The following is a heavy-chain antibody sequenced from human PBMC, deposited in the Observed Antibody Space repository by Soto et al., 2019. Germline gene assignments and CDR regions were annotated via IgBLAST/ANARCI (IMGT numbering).Heavy chain of an antibody. J-gene: IGHJ4*02. CDR2: ISAYNGNT. Sequence: QVQLVQSGAEVKKPGASVKVSCKASGYTFTSYGISWVRQAPGQGLEWMGWISAYNGNTNYAQKLQGRVTTTTDTSTRPAQMELRSLRSDDTAEYCCARDAPPEDYWGQGTLVTVSS. CDR3: ARDAPPEDY. CDR1: GYTFTSYG. V-gene: IGHV1-18*01.